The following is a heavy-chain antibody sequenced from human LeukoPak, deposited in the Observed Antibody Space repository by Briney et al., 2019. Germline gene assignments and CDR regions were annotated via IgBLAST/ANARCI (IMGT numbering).Heavy chain of an antibody. D-gene: IGHD1-26*01. V-gene: IGHV4-61*01. CDR3: ARGGASSIPLDY. J-gene: IGHJ4*02. Sequence: SETLSLTCTVSGGSIGGNSYWSWIRQPPGKGPEWIGHISNSGSTYYSPSLSSRVTISLDTSKYQFSLKLRSVTAADTAVYYCARGGASSIPLDYWGRGTLVTVSS. CDR2: ISNSGST. CDR1: GGSIGGNSY.